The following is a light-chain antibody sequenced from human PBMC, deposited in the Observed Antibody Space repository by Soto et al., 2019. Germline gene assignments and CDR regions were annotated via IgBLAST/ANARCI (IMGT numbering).Light chain of an antibody. CDR1: SSDVGAYDY. CDR2: GVN. V-gene: IGLV2-14*01. J-gene: IGLJ1*01. Sequence: QSVLTQPASVSGSPGQSITISCTGTSSDVGAYDYVSWYQQHPGKAPRLMIFGVNNRPSGVSHRFSGSKSGNTASLTISGLQAEDEADYYRCSYTNIYTYVFGTGTKVTVL. CDR3: CSYTNIYTYV.